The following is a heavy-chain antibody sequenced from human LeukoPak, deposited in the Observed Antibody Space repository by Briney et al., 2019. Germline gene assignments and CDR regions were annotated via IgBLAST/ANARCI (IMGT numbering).Heavy chain of an antibody. CDR3: ARHYDILTGFDY. CDR2: IYPGDSGT. V-gene: IGHV5-51*01. J-gene: IGHJ4*02. Sequence: GESLKISRKVSGYTFTNHWIGWVRQMPGKGLEWMGIIYPGDSGTKYSPSFQGQVSISVDKSLSTAYLQWSSLKASDTAMYYCARHYDILTGFDYWGQGTLVTVSS. D-gene: IGHD3-9*01. CDR1: GYTFTNHW.